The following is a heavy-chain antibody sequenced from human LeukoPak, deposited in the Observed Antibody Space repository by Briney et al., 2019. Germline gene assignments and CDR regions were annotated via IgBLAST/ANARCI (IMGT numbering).Heavy chain of an antibody. D-gene: IGHD5-24*01. J-gene: IGHJ4*02. CDR1: GGSISSGDYY. CDR3: ASTLWLLNFDY. V-gene: IGHV4-39*01. CDR2: IYYSGST. Sequence: SETLSLTCTVSGGSISSGDYYWSWIRQPPGKGLEWIGSIYYSGSTYYNPSLKSRVTISVDTSKNQFSLKLSSVTAADTAVFYCASTLWLLNFDYWGQGTLVTVSS.